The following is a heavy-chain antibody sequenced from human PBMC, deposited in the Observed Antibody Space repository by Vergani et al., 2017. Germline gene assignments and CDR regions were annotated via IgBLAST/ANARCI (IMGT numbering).Heavy chain of an antibody. Sequence: QLQLPESGPGLVKPSETLSLTCTVSGGSISSSSYYWGWIRQPPGKGLEWIGSIYYSGSTYYNPSLKSRVTISVDTSKNQFSLKLSSVTAADTAVYYCARQTYYYDSSNFDYWGQGTLVTVSS. CDR1: GGSISSSSYY. D-gene: IGHD3-22*01. CDR3: ARQTYYYDSSNFDY. J-gene: IGHJ4*02. CDR2: IYYSGST. V-gene: IGHV4-39*01.